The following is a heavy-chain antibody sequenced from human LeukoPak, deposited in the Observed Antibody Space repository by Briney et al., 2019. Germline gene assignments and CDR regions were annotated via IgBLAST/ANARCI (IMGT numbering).Heavy chain of an antibody. V-gene: IGHV1-8*03. CDR1: GYTFTSYD. CDR3: ARVDYCSSTSCSHNWFDP. Sequence: ASVKVSCKASGYTFTSYDINWVRQATGQGLEWMGWMNPNSGNTGYAQKFQGRVTITRNTSISTAYMELSSLRSEDTAVYYCARVDYCSSTSCSHNWFDPWGQGTLVTVSS. CDR2: MNPNSGNT. D-gene: IGHD2-2*01. J-gene: IGHJ5*02.